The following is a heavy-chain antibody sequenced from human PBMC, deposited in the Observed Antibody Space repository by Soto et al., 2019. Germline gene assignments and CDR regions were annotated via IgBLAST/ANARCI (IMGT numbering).Heavy chain of an antibody. CDR1: GSSISSCY. D-gene: IGHD2-21*02. Sequence: TWETLSLTCIVSGSSISSCYWSWIRQPPGKGLEWMGYINYSGGAAYNPSLKRRVTISVDTSKNQFSQKLSPITAAETSAYYCASVHYRSGGDCYSSRWEDAFDIWGQGTMVTVSS. V-gene: IGHV4-59*01. J-gene: IGHJ3*02. CDR2: INYSGGA. CDR3: ASVHYRSGGDCYSSRWEDAFDI.